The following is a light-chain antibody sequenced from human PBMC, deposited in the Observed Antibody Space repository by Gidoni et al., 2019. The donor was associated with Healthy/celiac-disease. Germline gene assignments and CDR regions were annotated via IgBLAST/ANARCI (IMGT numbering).Light chain of an antibody. CDR3: QQYDNLRYT. CDR1: QDISNY. CDR2: DAS. Sequence: DIQMTQSPSSLSASVGDRVTITCQASQDISNYLNWYQQKPGKGPKLLIYDASNLETEVPSRFSGSGSGTDFTFTISSLQPEDIATYYCQQYDNLRYTFGQGTKPEIK. J-gene: IGKJ2*01. V-gene: IGKV1-33*01.